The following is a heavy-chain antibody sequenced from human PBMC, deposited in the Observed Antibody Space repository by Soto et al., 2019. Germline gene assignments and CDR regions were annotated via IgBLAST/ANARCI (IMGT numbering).Heavy chain of an antibody. J-gene: IGHJ3*02. CDR3: ANVLLPAAYRGTRPYAFDT. D-gene: IGHD2-2*01. V-gene: IGHV3-23*04. CDR2: ISGSGGST. Sequence: EVQLVESGGGLVQPGGSLRLSCAASGFTFSSYAMSWVRQAPGKGLEWVSAISGSGGSTYYADSVKGRFTISRDNSKNPLYLQMKSMRAEDTALYYCANVLLPAAYRGTRPYAFDTWGQGRMVTVSS. CDR1: GFTFSSYA.